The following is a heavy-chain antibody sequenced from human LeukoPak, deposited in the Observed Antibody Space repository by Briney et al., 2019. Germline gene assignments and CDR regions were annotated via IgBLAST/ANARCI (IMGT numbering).Heavy chain of an antibody. D-gene: IGHD3-3*01. CDR3: ARDFWGFDS. CDR2: IYYSGST. J-gene: IGHJ5*01. CDR1: GGSISSGGYY. Sequence: SETLSLTCTVSGGSISSGGYYWSWIRLPPGKGLEWIGSIYYSGSTNYNPSLQSRVTISVDTSKNQFSLNLSSMTAADTAVYYCARDFWGFDSWGQGTSVTVFS. V-gene: IGHV4-61*08.